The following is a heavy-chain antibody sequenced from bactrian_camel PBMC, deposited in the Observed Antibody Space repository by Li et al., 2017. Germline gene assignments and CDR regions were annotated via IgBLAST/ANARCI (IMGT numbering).Heavy chain of an antibody. D-gene: IGHD5*01. CDR2: ISSGGVGT. CDR1: GFTFSSYD. V-gene: IGHV3S40*01. CDR3: AEGWTHNY. J-gene: IGHJ4*01. Sequence: EVQLVESGGGLVQPMGSLRLSCAASGFTFSSYDMSWVRQAPGKGLEWVSAISSGGVGTYYAASVKGRFTISRDNAKSTVYLQLSSLKTEDTATYYCAEGWTHNYWGQGTQVTVS.